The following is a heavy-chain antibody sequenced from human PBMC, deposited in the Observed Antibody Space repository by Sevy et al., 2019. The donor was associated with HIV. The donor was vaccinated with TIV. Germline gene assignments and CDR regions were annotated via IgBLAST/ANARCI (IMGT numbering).Heavy chain of an antibody. V-gene: IGHV3-66*01. J-gene: IGHJ6*02. CDR2: FYSDGRT. CDR1: GLSVSDNY. D-gene: IGHD3-22*01. Sequence: GGSLRLSCAGSGLSVSDNYMNWVRQAPGKGLELVSVFYSDGRTYYADSVKGRFTISRGNSKNTLYLHMSNLRPEDTAVYYCARDRYYDASGYYYYYYGMDVWGQGTTVTVSS. CDR3: ARDRYYDASGYYYYYYGMDV.